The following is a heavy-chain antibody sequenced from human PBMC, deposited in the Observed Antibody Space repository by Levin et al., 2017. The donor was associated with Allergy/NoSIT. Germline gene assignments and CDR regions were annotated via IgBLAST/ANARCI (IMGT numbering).Heavy chain of an antibody. J-gene: IGHJ4*02. CDR3: ARDDYGDYAFDY. D-gene: IGHD4-17*01. CDR1: GGTFSSYA. CDR2: IIPIFGTA. V-gene: IGHV1-69*13. Sequence: SVKVSCKASGGTFSSYAISWVRQAPGQGLEWMGGIIPIFGTANYAQKFQGRVTITADESTSTAYMELSSLRSEDTAVYYCARDDYGDYAFDYWGQGTLVTVSS.